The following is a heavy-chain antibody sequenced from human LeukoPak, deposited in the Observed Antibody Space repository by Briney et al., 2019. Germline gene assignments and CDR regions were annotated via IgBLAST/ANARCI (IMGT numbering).Heavy chain of an antibody. D-gene: IGHD2-2*01. Sequence: GGSLSLSCAASGFTFSTYAMSWVRQAPGKGLEWVTAISGSGGSTYYADSVKGRFTISRDNSKNTLYLQMNSLRAEDTAVYYCAKVKRAPAVPPRRLAWYFDLWGRGTLVTVSS. J-gene: IGHJ2*01. CDR2: ISGSGGST. V-gene: IGHV3-23*01. CDR3: AKVKRAPAVPPRRLAWYFDL. CDR1: GFTFSTYA.